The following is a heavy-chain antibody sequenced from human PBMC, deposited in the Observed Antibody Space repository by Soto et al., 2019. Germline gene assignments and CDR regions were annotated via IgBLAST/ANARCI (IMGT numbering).Heavy chain of an antibody. V-gene: IGHV1-69*06. CDR2: IIPIFGTA. CDR3: ARGGIVVVPAAIPRYYYYYGLDV. D-gene: IGHD2-2*02. CDR1: GVTFSSYA. Sequence: SAKVSCKASGVTFSSYAISWVRQAPGQGLEWMGGIIPIFGTANYAQKFQGRVTITADKSTSTAYMELSSLRSEDTAVYYCARGGIVVVPAAIPRYYYYYGLDVW. J-gene: IGHJ6*01.